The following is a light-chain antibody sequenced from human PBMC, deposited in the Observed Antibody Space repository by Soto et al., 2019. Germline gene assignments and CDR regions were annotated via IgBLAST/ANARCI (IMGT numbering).Light chain of an antibody. Sequence: QSALTQPASGSGSPGQSITISCTGTSSDVGSYNLVSWYQQHPGKAPKLMIYEGSKRPSGVSNRFSGSKSGNTASLTISGLQAEDEADYYCCSYAGSSTPYYVFGTGTKLTVL. CDR2: EGS. J-gene: IGLJ1*01. V-gene: IGLV2-23*01. CDR1: SSDVGSYNL. CDR3: CSYAGSSTPYYV.